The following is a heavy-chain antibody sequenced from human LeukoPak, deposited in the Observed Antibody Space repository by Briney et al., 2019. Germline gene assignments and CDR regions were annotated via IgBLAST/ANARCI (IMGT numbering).Heavy chain of an antibody. CDR1: GGSISSSSYY. V-gene: IGHV4-39*01. Sequence: SETLSLTCTVSGGSISSSSYYWGWIRQPPGKGLEWIGSIYYSGSTYYNPSLKSRVTISVDTSKNQFSLKLSSVTAADTAAYYCARRGLYCGGDCPHPFDYWGQGTLVTVSS. J-gene: IGHJ4*02. D-gene: IGHD2-21*01. CDR3: ARRGLYCGGDCPHPFDY. CDR2: IYYSGST.